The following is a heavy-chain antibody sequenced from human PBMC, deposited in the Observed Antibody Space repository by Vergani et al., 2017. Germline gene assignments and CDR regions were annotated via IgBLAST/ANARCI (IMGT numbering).Heavy chain of an antibody. D-gene: IGHD3-22*01. CDR2: IYPDDSDT. CDR3: ARRTEGYYYDNSNYYYGAFDY. Sequence: EVQLVQSGAEVKKPGESLKISCKGSGYSFTSYWIDWVRQMPGKGLEWMGIIYPDDSDTRYSPSFQGQVTISADKSISTAYLQWSSLKASDTAMYYCARRTEGYYYDNSNYYYGAFDYWGQGTLVTVSS. J-gene: IGHJ4*02. CDR1: GYSFTSYW. V-gene: IGHV5-51*01.